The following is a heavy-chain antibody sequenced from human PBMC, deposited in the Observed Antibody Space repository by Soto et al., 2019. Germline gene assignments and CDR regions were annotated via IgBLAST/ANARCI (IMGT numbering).Heavy chain of an antibody. CDR2: ISSSSSTI. V-gene: IGHV3-48*01. CDR3: ARSYEAQYCSSTSCYEENNWFDP. D-gene: IGHD2-2*01. Sequence: GGSLRLSCAASGFTFSSYSMNWVRQAPGKGLERVSYISSSSSTIYYADSVKGRFTISRDNAKNSLYLQMNSLRAEDTAVYYCARSYEAQYCSSTSCYEENNWFDPWGQGTLVTVSS. J-gene: IGHJ5*02. CDR1: GFTFSSYS.